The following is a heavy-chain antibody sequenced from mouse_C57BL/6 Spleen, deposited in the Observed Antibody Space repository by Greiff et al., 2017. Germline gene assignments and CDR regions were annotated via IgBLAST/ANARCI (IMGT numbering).Heavy chain of an antibody. CDR3: ATTMVTTRDWYFDV. V-gene: IGHV1-22*01. J-gene: IGHJ1*03. D-gene: IGHD2-2*01. Sequence: EVQLQQSGPELVKPGASVKMSCKASGYTFTDYNMHWVKQSHGKSLEWIGYINPNNGGTSYNQKFKGKATLTVHKSSSTAYMELRSLTSEDSAVYYWATTMVTTRDWYFDVWGRGTTVTVSS. CDR2: INPNNGGT. CDR1: GYTFTDYN.